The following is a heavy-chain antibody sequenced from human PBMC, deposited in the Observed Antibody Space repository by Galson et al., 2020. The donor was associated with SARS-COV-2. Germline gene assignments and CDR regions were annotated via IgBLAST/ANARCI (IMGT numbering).Heavy chain of an antibody. CDR3: ARGVGWSSAWGDGY. J-gene: IGHJ4*02. Sequence: GGSLRLSCSASGFTFSNYEMNWVRQAPGKGLEWVSFISGSGSDKRYADSVKGRFTISRDNAKNSLFLEMNSLRDGDTAVYYCARGVGWSSAWGDGYWGQGTLVTVSS. CDR1: GFTFSNYE. CDR2: ISGSGSDK. D-gene: IGHD6-25*01. V-gene: IGHV3-48*03.